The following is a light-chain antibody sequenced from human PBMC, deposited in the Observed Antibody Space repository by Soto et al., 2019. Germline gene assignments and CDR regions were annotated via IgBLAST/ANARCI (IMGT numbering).Light chain of an antibody. CDR1: QSVSNY. J-gene: IGKJ5*01. CDR2: DAS. Sequence: EVVLTQSPATLSLSPGERATLSCRASQSVSNYLAWYQQQAGQAPRLLIYDASNRATGIPARFSGSGSGTDFTLTISSLEPEDFAVYYCQQRSDYITFGQGTRLDIE. V-gene: IGKV3-11*01. CDR3: QQRSDYIT.